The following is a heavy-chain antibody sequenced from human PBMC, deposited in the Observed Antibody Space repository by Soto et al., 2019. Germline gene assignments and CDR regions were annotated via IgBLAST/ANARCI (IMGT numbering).Heavy chain of an antibody. CDR3: ARDGIANIKSFDY. CDR1: GYTFFNYC. D-gene: IGHD6-13*01. CDR2: ISAYNANT. V-gene: IGHV1-18*01. Sequence: GASVKVSCKASGYTFFNYCISWVRHAPGQGLEWMGWISAYNANTNYAQKLQGRVTMTTDTSTSTAYMELRSLRSDDTAVYYCARDGIANIKSFDYWGHGTLVTVSS. J-gene: IGHJ4*01.